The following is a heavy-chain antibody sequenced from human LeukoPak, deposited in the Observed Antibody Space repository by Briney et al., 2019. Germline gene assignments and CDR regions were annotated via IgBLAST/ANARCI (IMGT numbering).Heavy chain of an antibody. CDR3: ARGGGYTYGATEY. J-gene: IGHJ4*02. D-gene: IGHD3-16*01. CDR2: FYPADSET. CDR1: GYSFTSYW. V-gene: IGHV5-51*01. Sequence: GESLEISWKAFGYSFTSYWLGLVRQTPGKGLELMGIFYPADSETGYSPSFQGQVTISADKSISTAYLQWNSLKASDTAMYFCARGGGYTYGATEYWGQGTPVTVSS.